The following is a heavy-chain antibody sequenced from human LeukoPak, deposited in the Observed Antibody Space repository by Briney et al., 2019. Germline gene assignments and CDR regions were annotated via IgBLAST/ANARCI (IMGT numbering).Heavy chain of an antibody. CDR2: ISPSGSTI. D-gene: IGHD4-17*01. CDR3: ARDLTTTSEY. V-gene: IGHV3-48*03. Sequence: GGSLGLSCAASGFTFSFYEMNWVRQAPGKGLEWISFISPSGSTIYYADSVKGRFTISRDNAKNSLYLQMNSLRVEDTALYYCARDLTTTSEYWGQGTLVTVSS. J-gene: IGHJ4*02. CDR1: GFTFSFYE.